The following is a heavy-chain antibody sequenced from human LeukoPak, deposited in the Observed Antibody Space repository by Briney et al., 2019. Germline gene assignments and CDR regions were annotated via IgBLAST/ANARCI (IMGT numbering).Heavy chain of an antibody. V-gene: IGHV5-51*01. J-gene: IGHJ4*02. D-gene: IGHD6-19*01. CDR1: GYTFSTYW. CDR2: IHPGDSDT. Sequence: GESLKISCKGSGYTFSTYWIGWVRQMPGKGLEWMGIIHPGDSDTRYSPSFQGQVTISADKSISTAYLQWSSLKASDTAMYYCARRIAVAGRYYFDYWGQGTLVTVSS. CDR3: ARRIAVAGRYYFDY.